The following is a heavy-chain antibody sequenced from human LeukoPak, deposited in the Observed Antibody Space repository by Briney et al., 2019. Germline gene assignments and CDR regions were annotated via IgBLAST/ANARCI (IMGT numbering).Heavy chain of an antibody. CDR1: GFTFSSYA. Sequence: GGSLRLSCAASGFTFSSYAMSWVRQAPGKGLESVSAISGSGGSTYYADSVKGRFTISRDNSKNTLYLQMNSLRAEDTAVYYCAKVNSGIAARVDYFDYWGQGTLVTVSS. CDR3: AKVNSGIAARVDYFDY. J-gene: IGHJ4*02. D-gene: IGHD6-25*01. V-gene: IGHV3-23*01. CDR2: ISGSGGST.